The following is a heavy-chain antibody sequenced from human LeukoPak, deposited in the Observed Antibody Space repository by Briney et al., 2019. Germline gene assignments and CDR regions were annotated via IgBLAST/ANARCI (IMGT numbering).Heavy chain of an antibody. V-gene: IGHV3-66*01. CDR1: GLTVSSNY. D-gene: IGHD3-22*01. CDR3: ARDDSSGYWFDY. J-gene: IGHJ4*02. CDR2: IYSGGST. Sequence: GGSLRLSCAASGLTVSSNYMSWVRQAPGKGLEWVSVIYSGGSTYYADSVKGRFTISRDNSKNTLYLQMNSLRAEDTAVYYCARDDSSGYWFDYWGQGTLVTVSS.